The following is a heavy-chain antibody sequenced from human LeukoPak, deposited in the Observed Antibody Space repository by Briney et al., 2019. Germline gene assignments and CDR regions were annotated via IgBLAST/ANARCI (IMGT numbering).Heavy chain of an antibody. CDR3: ARHRRDYYGSGRMYYFDY. Sequence: SETLSLTCAVYGGSFSGYYWSWIRQPPGKGLEWIGEINHSGSTNYNPSLKSRVTISVDTSKNQFSLKLSSVAAADTAVYYCARHRRDYYGSGRMYYFDYWGQGTLVTVSS. J-gene: IGHJ4*02. V-gene: IGHV4-34*01. CDR2: INHSGST. D-gene: IGHD3-10*01. CDR1: GGSFSGYY.